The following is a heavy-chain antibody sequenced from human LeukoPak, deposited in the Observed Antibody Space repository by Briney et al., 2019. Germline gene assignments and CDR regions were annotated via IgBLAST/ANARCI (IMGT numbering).Heavy chain of an antibody. V-gene: IGHV3-30*18. CDR3: AKDGDGDYQFDY. D-gene: IGHD4-17*01. CDR1: GFTLSTSW. CDR2: ISYDGSNK. J-gene: IGHJ4*02. Sequence: GGSLRLSCTASGFTLSTSWMSWVRQAPGKGLEWVAVISYDGSNKYYADSVKGRFTISRDNSKNTLYLQMNSLRAEDTAVYYCAKDGDGDYQFDYWGQGTLVTVSS.